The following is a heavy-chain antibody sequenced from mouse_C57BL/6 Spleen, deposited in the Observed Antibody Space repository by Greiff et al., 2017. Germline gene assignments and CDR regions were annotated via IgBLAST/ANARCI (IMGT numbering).Heavy chain of an antibody. CDR3: AREGDYYGSSWGY. CDR2: IYPRDGST. V-gene: IGHV1-85*01. J-gene: IGHJ2*01. D-gene: IGHD1-1*01. Sequence: VQLQQSGPELVKPGASVKLSCKASGYTFTSYDINWVKQRPGQGLEWIGWIYPRDGSTKYNAKFKGKATLTVDTSSSTAYMELHSLTSEDSAVYFCAREGDYYGSSWGYWGQGTTLTVSS. CDR1: GYTFTSYD.